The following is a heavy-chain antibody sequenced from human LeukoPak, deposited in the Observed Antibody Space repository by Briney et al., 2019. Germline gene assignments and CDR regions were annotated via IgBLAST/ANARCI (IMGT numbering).Heavy chain of an antibody. Sequence: GGSLRLSCAASGFTFSNYAMSWVRQAPGRGLEWVSTISGGGGSTYFTDSVKGRFTISRDNSKNTLYLQMNSLRAEDTAVYYCAKDSFLRGTPWSWGQGTLVTVSS. CDR3: AKDSFLRGTPWS. J-gene: IGHJ5*02. V-gene: IGHV3-23*01. D-gene: IGHD3-10*01. CDR2: ISGGGGST. CDR1: GFTFSNYA.